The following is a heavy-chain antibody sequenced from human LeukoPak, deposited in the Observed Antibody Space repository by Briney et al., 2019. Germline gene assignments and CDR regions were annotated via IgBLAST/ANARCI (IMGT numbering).Heavy chain of an antibody. D-gene: IGHD6-6*01. Sequence: GWSLRLFLAASSLTFSPYAMYSVRQAPGEVLEWVAIISCDGGSASYADFVKGRFNISRDNSKNILYLQMGSLRTEDTAVYYCAKIEGSSSYYFDYWGQGTLVTVSS. V-gene: IGHV3-30*18. CDR1: SLTFSPYA. CDR3: AKIEGSSSYYFDY. CDR2: ISCDGGSA. J-gene: IGHJ4*02.